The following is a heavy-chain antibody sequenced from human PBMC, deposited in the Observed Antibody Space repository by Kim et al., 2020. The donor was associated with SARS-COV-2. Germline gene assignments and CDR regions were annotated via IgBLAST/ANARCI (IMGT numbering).Heavy chain of an antibody. J-gene: IGHJ6*02. Sequence: SETLSLTCTVSGGSISSYYWSWIRQPPGKGLEWIGYIYYSGSTNYNPSLKSRVTISVDTSKNQFSLKLSSVTAADTAVYYCARVSRRSGGSGSYYNDVRYGMDVWGQGTTVTVSS. D-gene: IGHD3-10*01. CDR3: ARVSRRSGGSGSYYNDVRYGMDV. CDR1: GGSISSYY. V-gene: IGHV4-59*01. CDR2: IYYSGST.